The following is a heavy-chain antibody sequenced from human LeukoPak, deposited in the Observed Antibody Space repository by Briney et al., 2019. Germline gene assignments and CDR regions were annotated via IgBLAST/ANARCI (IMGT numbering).Heavy chain of an antibody. Sequence: SETLSLTCTVSGGSISSSNYYWGWIRQPPGKGLEWIGSIYYSGSTYYNPSLKSRVTISVDTSKRQFSLKLNSVTAADTAVYYCARHSSVTTVVFDYWGQGTLVTVSS. D-gene: IGHD4-23*01. V-gene: IGHV4-39*01. CDR2: IYYSGST. CDR1: GGSISSSNYY. CDR3: ARHSSVTTVVFDY. J-gene: IGHJ4*02.